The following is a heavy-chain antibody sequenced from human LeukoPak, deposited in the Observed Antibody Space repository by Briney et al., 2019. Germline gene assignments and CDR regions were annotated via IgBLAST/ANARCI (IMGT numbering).Heavy chain of an antibody. CDR2: ISWNSGSI. J-gene: IGHJ4*02. D-gene: IGHD3-9*01. CDR1: GFTFDDYA. V-gene: IGHV3-9*01. Sequence: GGSLRLSCAASGFTFDDYAMHWVRQAPGKGLEWVSGISWNSGSIGYADSVKGRFTISRDNAKNSLYLQMNSLRAEDTALYYCAKDSTYDILTGYGFAYWGQGTLVTASS. CDR3: AKDSTYDILTGYGFAY.